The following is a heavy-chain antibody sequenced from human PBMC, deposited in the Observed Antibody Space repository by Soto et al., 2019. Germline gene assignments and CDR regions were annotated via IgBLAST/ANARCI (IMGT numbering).Heavy chain of an antibody. D-gene: IGHD1-26*01. CDR2: IYYSGST. CDR1: GGSVSSGSYY. J-gene: IGHJ4*02. Sequence: SETLSLTCTVSGGSVSSGSYYWSWIRQPPGKGLEWIGYIYYSGSTNYNPSLKSRVTISVDTSKNQFSLKLSSVTAADTAVYYCAIAGSYYPHYFDYWGQGTLVTVSS. CDR3: AIAGSYYPHYFDY. V-gene: IGHV4-61*01.